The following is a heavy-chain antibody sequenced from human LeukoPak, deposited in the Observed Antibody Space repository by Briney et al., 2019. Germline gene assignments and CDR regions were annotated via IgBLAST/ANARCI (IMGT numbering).Heavy chain of an antibody. CDR1: GYTFTGYY. J-gene: IGHJ5*02. V-gene: IGHV1-2*02. CDR2: INPNSGGT. D-gene: IGHD2-15*01. CDR3: ARAGRISSNWFDP. Sequence: ASVKVSRKASGYTFTGYYMHWVRQAPGQGLEWMGWINPNSGGTNYAQKFQGRVTMTRDTSIGTAYMELSRLRSDDTAVYYCARAGRISSNWFDPWGQGTLVTVSS.